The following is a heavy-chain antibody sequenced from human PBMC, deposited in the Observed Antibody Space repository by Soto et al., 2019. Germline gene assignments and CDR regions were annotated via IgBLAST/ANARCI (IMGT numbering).Heavy chain of an antibody. V-gene: IGHV3-23*01. Sequence: EVQLLESGGGLVQSGGSLRLSCAASGFTFSNFAMNWVRQAPGKGLEWVSLISASGSSTYYADSVKGRVTISRDNSRKTLYLHMNSLRAEDTAVYYCAPWSTSWSAFDVWGQGTLVTVSS. J-gene: IGHJ3*01. CDR3: APWSTSWSAFDV. D-gene: IGHD6-13*01. CDR2: ISASGSST. CDR1: GFTFSNFA.